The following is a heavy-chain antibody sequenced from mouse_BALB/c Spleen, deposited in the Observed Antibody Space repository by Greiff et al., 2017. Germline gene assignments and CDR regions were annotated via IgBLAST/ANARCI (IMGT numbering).Heavy chain of an antibody. V-gene: IGHV1-69*02. CDR2: IYPSDSYT. CDR3: TRLYGNYWYFDV. D-gene: IGHD2-1*01. Sequence: QVHVKQPGAELVRPGASVKLSCKASGYTFTSYWINWVKQRPGQGLEWIGNIYPSDSYTNYNQKFKDKATLTVDKSSSTAYMQLSSPTSEDSAVYYCTRLYGNYWYFDVWGAGTTVTVSS. J-gene: IGHJ1*01. CDR1: GYTFTSYW.